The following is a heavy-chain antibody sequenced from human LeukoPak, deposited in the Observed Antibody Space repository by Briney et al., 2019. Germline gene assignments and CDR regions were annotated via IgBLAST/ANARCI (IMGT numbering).Heavy chain of an antibody. CDR1: GYTLTELS. CDR3: ATRGSVGATYNWFDP. V-gene: IGHV1-24*01. D-gene: IGHD1-26*01. J-gene: IGHJ5*02. Sequence: GASVKVSCKVSGYTLTELSMHWVRQAPGKGLEWMGGFDPEDGETIYAQKFQGRVTMTEDTSTDTAYMELSSLRSEDTAVYYCATRGSVGATYNWFDPWGQGTLVTVSS. CDR2: FDPEDGET.